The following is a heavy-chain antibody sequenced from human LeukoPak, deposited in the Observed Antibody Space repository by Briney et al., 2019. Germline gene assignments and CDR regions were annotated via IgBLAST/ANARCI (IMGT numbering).Heavy chain of an antibody. J-gene: IGHJ6*02. CDR2: INAGNGNT. V-gene: IGHV1-3*01. CDR1: GYTFTSYA. D-gene: IGHD4-11*01. CDR3: ARMEAVTYYYYYGMDV. Sequence: ASVKVSCKVSGYTFTSYAMHWVRQAPGQRLEWMGWINAGNGNTKYSQKFQGRVTITRDTSASTAYMELSSLRSEDTAVYYCARMEAVTYYYYYGMDVWGQGTTVTVSS.